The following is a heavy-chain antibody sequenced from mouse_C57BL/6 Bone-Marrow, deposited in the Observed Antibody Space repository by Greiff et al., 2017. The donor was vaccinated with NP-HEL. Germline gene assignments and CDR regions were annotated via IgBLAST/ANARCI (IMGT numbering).Heavy chain of an antibody. Sequence: EVMLVESGGGLVQSGRSLRLSCATSGFTFSDFYMELVRQAPGKGLEWIAASRNKANDYTTEYSASVKGRFIVSRDTSQSILYLQMNALRAEDTAIYYCARDNWDWYFDVWGTGTTVTVSS. D-gene: IGHD4-1*01. CDR2: SRNKANDYTT. J-gene: IGHJ1*03. CDR1: GFTFSDFY. V-gene: IGHV7-1*01. CDR3: ARDNWDWYFDV.